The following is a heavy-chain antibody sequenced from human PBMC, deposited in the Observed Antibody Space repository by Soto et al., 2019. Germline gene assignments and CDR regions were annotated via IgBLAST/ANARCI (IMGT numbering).Heavy chain of an antibody. V-gene: IGHV3-21*01. J-gene: IGHJ6*02. CDR2: ISSSSSYI. D-gene: IGHD5-18*01. CDR3: ARHSGYSYWFRMDV. Sequence: GGSLRLSCAASGFTFSSYSMNWVRQAPGKGLEWVSSISSSSSYIYYADSVKGRFTISRDNAKNSLYLQMNSLRAEDTAVYYCARHSGYSYWFRMDVWGQGTTVTVSS. CDR1: GFTFSSYS.